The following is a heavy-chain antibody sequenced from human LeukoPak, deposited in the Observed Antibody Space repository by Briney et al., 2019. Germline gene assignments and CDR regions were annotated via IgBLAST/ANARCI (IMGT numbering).Heavy chain of an antibody. J-gene: IGHJ6*02. Sequence: GASVKVSCKASGYTFTSYYMHWVRQAPGQGLEWMGGIIPIFGTANYAQKFQGRVTITADESTSTAYMELSSLRSEDTAVYYCARDSPPIVVVPAAIFGYYYGMDVWGQGTTVTVSS. CDR1: GYTFTSYY. V-gene: IGHV1-69*13. D-gene: IGHD2-2*01. CDR2: IIPIFGTA. CDR3: ARDSPPIVVVPAAIFGYYYGMDV.